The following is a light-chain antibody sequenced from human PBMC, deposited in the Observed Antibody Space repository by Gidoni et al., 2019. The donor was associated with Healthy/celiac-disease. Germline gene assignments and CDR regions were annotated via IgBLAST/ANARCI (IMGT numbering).Light chain of an antibody. CDR2: EDN. V-gene: IGLV2-23*01. CDR1: SSDVGTYNL. J-gene: IGLJ2*01. CDR3: CSYAGSSSWI. Sequence: QYALTQPASVSGSPGQSITISCTGSSSDVGTYNLVSWYQQHPGKAPKLMIYEDNKRPSGVSNHFSGSKSGNTASLTISGLQAEDEADYYCCSYAGSSSWIFGGGTKLTVL.